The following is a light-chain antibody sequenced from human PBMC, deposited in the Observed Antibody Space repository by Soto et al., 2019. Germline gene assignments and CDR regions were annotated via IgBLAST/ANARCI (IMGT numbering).Light chain of an antibody. CDR3: SSQAVSSTLV. J-gene: IGLJ2*01. CDR1: SSDIGGYNY. CDR2: DVS. Sequence: QSALTQPASVSGSPGQSITISCTGTSSDIGGYNYVSWYQQHPGKAPKLMIYDVSNRPSAVSNRFSGSKSGNTASLTISGLQAEDEADYYCSSQAVSSTLVFGGGTKLTVL. V-gene: IGLV2-14*01.